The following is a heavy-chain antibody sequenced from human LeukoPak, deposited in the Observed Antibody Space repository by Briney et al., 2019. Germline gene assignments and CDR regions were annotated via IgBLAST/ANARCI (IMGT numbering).Heavy chain of an antibody. J-gene: IGHJ6*02. CDR3: ARDHRYGMDV. CDR1: GDSVSSNSAA. V-gene: IGHV6-1*01. CDR2: TYYRSKWYH. Sequence: SQTLSLTCAISGDSVSSNSAAWNWIRQSPSRGLEWLGRTYYRSKWYHDYAGSVKSRILVNPDTSTNHFSLQLNSVTPEDTAVYYCARDHRYGMDVWGQGTTVTVSS.